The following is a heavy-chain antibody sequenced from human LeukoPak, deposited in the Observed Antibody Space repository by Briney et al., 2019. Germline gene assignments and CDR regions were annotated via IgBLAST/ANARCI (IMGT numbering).Heavy chain of an antibody. D-gene: IGHD3-3*01. J-gene: IGHJ4*02. CDR1: GFTFTSYY. Sequence: GGSLRLSRAASGFTFTSYYMHWVRQAPGQGLEWMGIINPSGGSTSYAQKFQGRVTMTRDTSTSTVYMELSSLRSEDTAVYYCARESDFWSGYYRKPFYFDYWGQGTLVTVSS. CDR2: INPSGGST. CDR3: ARESDFWSGYYRKPFYFDY. V-gene: IGHV1-46*01.